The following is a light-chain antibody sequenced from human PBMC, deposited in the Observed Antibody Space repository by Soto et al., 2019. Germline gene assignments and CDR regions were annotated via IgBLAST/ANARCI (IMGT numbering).Light chain of an antibody. CDR1: SSDVGGYDY. J-gene: IGLJ3*02. CDR2: EVS. Sequence: QSALTQPASVSGSLGQSITISCTGTSSDVGGYDYVSWYQQHPGKAPKLMIYEVSNRPSGVSNHFSGSKSGNTASLTISGLQAEDEADYYCSSYTSSGTLVFGGGTKLTVL. CDR3: SSYTSSGTLV. V-gene: IGLV2-14*01.